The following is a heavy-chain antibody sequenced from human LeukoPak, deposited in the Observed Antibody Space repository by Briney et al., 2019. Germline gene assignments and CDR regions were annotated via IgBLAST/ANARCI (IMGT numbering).Heavy chain of an antibody. CDR3: ASGSGSYRTPYYYMDV. CDR2: IYSGGST. CDR1: GFTVSSNY. Sequence: PGGSLRLSCAASGFTVSSNYMSWLRHAPGKGLEWVSVIYSGGSTYYADSVKGRFTISRDNSKNTLYLQMNSLRAEDTAVYYCASGSGSYRTPYYYMDVWGKGTTVTVSS. D-gene: IGHD3-10*01. V-gene: IGHV3-53*01. J-gene: IGHJ6*03.